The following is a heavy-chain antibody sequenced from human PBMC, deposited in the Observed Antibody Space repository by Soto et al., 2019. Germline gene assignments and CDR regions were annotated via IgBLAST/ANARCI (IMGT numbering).Heavy chain of an antibody. CDR3: ARGPHHYGDYAR. V-gene: IGHV3-48*01. CDR1: GFTFDDYA. J-gene: IGHJ4*02. Sequence: GGSLRLSCSAAGFTFDDYAMLWVRQAPGKGLEWVSYISSSSSTIYYADSVKGRFTISRDNAKNSLYLQMNSLRAEDTAVYYCARGPHHYGDYARWGQGTLVTVSS. D-gene: IGHD4-17*01. CDR2: ISSSSSTI.